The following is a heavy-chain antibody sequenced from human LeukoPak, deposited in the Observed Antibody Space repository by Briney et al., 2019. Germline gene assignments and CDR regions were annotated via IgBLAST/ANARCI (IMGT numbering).Heavy chain of an antibody. J-gene: IGHJ4*02. V-gene: IGHV1-69*04. CDR2: IIPILGIA. D-gene: IGHD6-19*01. Sequence: SVKVSCKASGGTFSSYAISWVRQAPGQGLEWMGRIIPILGIANYAQKFQGRVTITADKSTSTAYMELSSLRSEDTAVYYCARSIAVAGTEIFDHWGQGTLVTVSS. CDR1: GGTFSSYA. CDR3: ARSIAVAGTEIFDH.